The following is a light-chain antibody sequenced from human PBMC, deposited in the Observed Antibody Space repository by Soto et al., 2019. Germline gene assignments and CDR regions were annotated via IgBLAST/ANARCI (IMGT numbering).Light chain of an antibody. J-gene: IGKJ1*01. CDR1: QGVKHD. Sequence: DIQMTQSPSSLSASVGDRVTITCRASQGVKHDLAWYQQKPGKAPNRLIYAAYSLQSGVPSRFSGGGSTTEFTLTITSLQPEDFATYYCLQHNTYPPTFGQGTRVEI. V-gene: IGKV1-17*01. CDR2: AAY. CDR3: LQHNTYPPT.